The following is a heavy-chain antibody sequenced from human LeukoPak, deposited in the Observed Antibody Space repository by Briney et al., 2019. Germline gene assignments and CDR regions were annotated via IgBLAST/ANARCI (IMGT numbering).Heavy chain of an antibody. CDR1: AFTLTNYW. CDR3: VRDNCTGTSCHHFDY. V-gene: IGHV3-7*01. CDR2: IKEDGSEK. J-gene: IGHJ4*02. Sequence: TGGSLRLSCAASAFTLTNYWMSWVRQAPGKGLEWVANIKEDGSEKYYVDSVKGRFTISRDNAKNSLYLQMNSLRAEDTAVYYCVRDNCTGTSCHHFDYWGQGTLVTVSS. D-gene: IGHD2-2*01.